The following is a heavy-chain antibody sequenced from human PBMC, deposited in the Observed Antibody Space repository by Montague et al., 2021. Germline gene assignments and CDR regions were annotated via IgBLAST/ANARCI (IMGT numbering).Heavy chain of an antibody. CDR1: GDSINGWY. D-gene: IGHD3-22*01. CDR2: VFYSGAT. Sequence: SETLSLTCSVSGDSINGWYWSWIRQPPGKGLEWIGSVFYSGATNXSPSLKSRVTMSADTSKNQVSLKVNSVTAADTAVYYCARQGFYESGGFFIWGLGTLVTVSS. J-gene: IGHJ4*02. V-gene: IGHV4-59*01. CDR3: ARQGFYESGGFFI.